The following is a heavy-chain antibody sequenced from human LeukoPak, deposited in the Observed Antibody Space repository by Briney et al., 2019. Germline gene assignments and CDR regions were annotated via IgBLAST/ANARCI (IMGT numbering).Heavy chain of an antibody. CDR1: GFTFSSYG. D-gene: IGHD2-21*01. Sequence: QPGGSLRLSCAASGFTFSSYGMHWVRQAPGKGLEWVSYISSSSSTIYYADSAKGRFTISRDNAKSSLYLQMNSLRAEDTAVYYCARVAAQNYCGGECYRESFDIWGQGTMVTVSS. V-gene: IGHV3-48*04. J-gene: IGHJ3*02. CDR2: ISSSSSTI. CDR3: ARVAAQNYCGGECYRESFDI.